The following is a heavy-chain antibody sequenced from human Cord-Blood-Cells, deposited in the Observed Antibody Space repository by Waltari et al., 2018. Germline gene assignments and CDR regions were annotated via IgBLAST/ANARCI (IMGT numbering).Heavy chain of an antibody. CDR1: GGTFSSYA. V-gene: IGHV1-69*01. D-gene: IGHD6-6*01. J-gene: IGHJ4*02. Sequence: QVQLVQSGAEVKKPGSSVKVSCKASGGTFSSYAISWLRQAPGQGLEWMGGIILIFGTANYAQKFQGIGTITADESTSTAYVELRSRRVEVTAVYYWARVGASSSSGYWGQGTLVTVSS. CDR3: ARVGASSSSGY. CDR2: IILIFGTA.